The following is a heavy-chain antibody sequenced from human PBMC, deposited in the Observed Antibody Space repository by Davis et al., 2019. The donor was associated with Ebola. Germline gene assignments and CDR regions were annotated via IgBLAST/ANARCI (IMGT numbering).Heavy chain of an antibody. V-gene: IGHV1-18*01. D-gene: IGHD6-13*01. CDR1: GYTFTSYR. CDR3: ARGRESSSWYPYYYYGMDV. Sequence: AASVKVSCKASGYTFTSYRISWVRQAPGQGLEWLGWISGYNGNTNYAHKLQGRVTMTTDTSTSTAYMELRSLRSDDTAVYYCARGRESSSWYPYYYYGMDVWGQGTTVTVSS. CDR2: ISGYNGNT. J-gene: IGHJ6*02.